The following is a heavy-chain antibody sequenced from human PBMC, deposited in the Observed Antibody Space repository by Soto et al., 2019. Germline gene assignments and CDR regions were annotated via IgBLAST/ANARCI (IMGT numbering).Heavy chain of an antibody. CDR1: GYTFTSYA. V-gene: IGHV1-3*01. J-gene: IGHJ4*02. CDR2: INAGNGNT. D-gene: IGHD3-22*01. CDR3: ARDVALYYYDSSGYPY. Sequence: QVQLVQSGAEVKKPGASVKVSCKASGYTFTSYAMHWVRQAPGHRLEWMGWINAGNGNTKYSQKFQGRVTITRDTSASTAYMELSSLRSEDTAVYYCARDVALYYYDSSGYPYWGQGTLVTVSS.